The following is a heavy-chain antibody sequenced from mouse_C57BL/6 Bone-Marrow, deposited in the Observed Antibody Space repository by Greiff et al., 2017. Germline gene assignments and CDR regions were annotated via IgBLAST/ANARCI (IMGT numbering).Heavy chain of an antibody. J-gene: IGHJ2*01. CDR3: ARESRQLRPYYFDY. Sequence: VKLVESGAELVMPGASVKLSCKASGYTFTSYWMHWVKQRPGQGLEWIGEIDPSDSYTNYNQKFKGKSTLTVDKSSSTAYMQLSSLTSEDSAVYYCARESRQLRPYYFDYWGQGTTLTVSS. V-gene: IGHV1-69*01. D-gene: IGHD3-2*02. CDR2: IDPSDSYT. CDR1: GYTFTSYW.